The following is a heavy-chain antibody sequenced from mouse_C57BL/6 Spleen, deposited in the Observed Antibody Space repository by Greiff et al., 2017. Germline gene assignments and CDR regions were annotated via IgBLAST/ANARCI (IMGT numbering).Heavy chain of an antibody. D-gene: IGHD1-1*01. CDR3: ARSYCGYAMDD. CDR2: IDPSDSYT. V-gene: IGHV1-50*01. Sequence: QVQLQQPGAELVKPGASVKLSCKASGYTFTSYWMQWVKQRPGQGLEWIGEIDPSDSYTNYNQKFKGKATLTVDTSSSTAYMQLSSLTSEDSAVYYCARSYCGYAMDDWGKGTSVTVSS. J-gene: IGHJ4*01. CDR1: GYTFTSYW.